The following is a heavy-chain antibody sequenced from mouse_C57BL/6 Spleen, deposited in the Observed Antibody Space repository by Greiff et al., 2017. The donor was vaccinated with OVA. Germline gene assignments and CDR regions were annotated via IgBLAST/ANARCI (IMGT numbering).Heavy chain of an antibody. Sequence: QVQLQQPGAELVRPGSSVKLSCKASGYTFTSYWMHWVKQRPIQGLEWIGNIDPSDSETHYNQKFKDKATLTVDKSSSTAYMQLSSLTSEDSAVYYCARDGGYDYVSFAYWGQGTLVTVSA. V-gene: IGHV1-52*01. CDR2: IDPSDSET. CDR1: GYTFTSYW. J-gene: IGHJ3*01. D-gene: IGHD2-4*01. CDR3: ARDGGYDYVSFAY.